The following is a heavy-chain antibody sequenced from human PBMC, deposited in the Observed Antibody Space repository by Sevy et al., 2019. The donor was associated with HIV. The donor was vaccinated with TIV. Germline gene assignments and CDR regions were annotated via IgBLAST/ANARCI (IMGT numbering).Heavy chain of an antibody. CDR2: IGENADDT. V-gene: IGHV3-23*01. CDR3: AKEVSDHCHFDY. CDR1: GFTFSSYA. Sequence: GGSLRLSCVASGFTFSSYAMSWVRQAPGKGLEWVADIGENADDTYYADSVKGRFTISRDNSKNTLYLQMNGLRAEDTAVYYCAKEVSDHCHFDYWGQGTLVTVSS. J-gene: IGHJ4*02.